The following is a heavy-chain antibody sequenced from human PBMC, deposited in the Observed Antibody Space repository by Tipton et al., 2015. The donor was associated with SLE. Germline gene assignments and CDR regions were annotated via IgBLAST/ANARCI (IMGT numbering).Heavy chain of an antibody. CDR3: ARGGYHFWSGPGNY. CDR2: VYYSGNT. J-gene: IGHJ4*02. CDR1: GGSINVGFYY. Sequence: TLSLTCSVSGGSINVGFYYWGWIRQHPGKGLEWIGNVYYSGNTNYNPSLKSRVTISVDTSKNQFSLKLSSVTAADTAVYYCARGGYHFWSGPGNYWGQGTLVTVSS. V-gene: IGHV4-31*03. D-gene: IGHD3-3*01.